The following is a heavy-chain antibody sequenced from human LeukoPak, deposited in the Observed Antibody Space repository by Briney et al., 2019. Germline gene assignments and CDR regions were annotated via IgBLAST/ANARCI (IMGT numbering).Heavy chain of an antibody. CDR2: INHSGST. V-gene: IGHV4-34*01. D-gene: IGHD5-18*01. CDR3: ARVQTAMVREY. CDR1: GGSISSYY. Sequence: PSETLSLTCTVSGGSISSYYWSWIRQPPGKGLEWIGEINHSGSTNYNPSLKSRVTISVDTSKNQFSLKLSSVTAADTAVYYCARVQTAMVREYWGQGTLVTVSS. J-gene: IGHJ4*02.